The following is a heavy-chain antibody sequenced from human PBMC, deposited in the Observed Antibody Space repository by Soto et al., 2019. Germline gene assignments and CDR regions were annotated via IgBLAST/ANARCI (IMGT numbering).Heavy chain of an antibody. D-gene: IGHD2-15*01. CDR1: GVTLSTHV. CDR3: AIIYCLFVYCQRNDLFAI. V-gene: IGHV3-30*19. CDR2: MSADGRTI. Sequence: GGYVRLSCAVFGVTLSTHVFHWVRRAPGKGMEWVAVMSADGRTIYYADSGKGRFTISRDNSKNTVFLQMNSLRAEDSAVYYCAIIYCLFVYCQRNDLFAISGQGTTVPVSS. J-gene: IGHJ3*02.